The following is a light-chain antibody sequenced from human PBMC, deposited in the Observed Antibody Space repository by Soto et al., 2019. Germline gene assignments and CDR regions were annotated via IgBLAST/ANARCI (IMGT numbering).Light chain of an antibody. CDR3: SAYTSSSTLVV. J-gene: IGLJ2*01. CDR1: SSDVGGYNY. V-gene: IGLV2-14*01. Sequence: QSALTQPASVSGSPGQSITISCTGTSSDVGGYNYVSWYQQHPGKAPELMIYDVSNRPSGVSNRVSGPKSGNTASLTISGLQSEDEADYDCSAYTSSSTLVVFGGGTKVTVL. CDR2: DVS.